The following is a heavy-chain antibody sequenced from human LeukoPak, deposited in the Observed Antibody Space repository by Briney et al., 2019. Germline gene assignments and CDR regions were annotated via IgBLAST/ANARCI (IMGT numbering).Heavy chain of an antibody. Sequence: GGSLRLSCAASGFTFSSYAMHWVRQAPGKGLEWVAVISYDGSNKYYADSVKGRFTISRDNSKNTLYLQMNSLRAEDTAVYYCAKDLYCSSTSCSDYWGQGTLVTVSS. CDR3: AKDLYCSSTSCSDY. CDR2: ISYDGSNK. D-gene: IGHD2-2*01. V-gene: IGHV3-30-3*01. CDR1: GFTFSSYA. J-gene: IGHJ4*02.